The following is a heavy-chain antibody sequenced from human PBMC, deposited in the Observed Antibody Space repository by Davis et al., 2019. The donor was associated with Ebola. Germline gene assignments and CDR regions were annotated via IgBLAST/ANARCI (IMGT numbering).Heavy chain of an antibody. CDR1: GFTFSSYW. J-gene: IGHJ4*02. CDR2: IKQDGSEK. Sequence: PGGSLRLSCAASGFTFSSYWMSWVRQAPGKGLEWVANIKQDGSEKYYVDSVKGRFTISRDNAKNSLYLQMNSLRAEDTAVYYCAKGATGYSSSWQFDYWGQGTLVTVSS. D-gene: IGHD6-13*01. CDR3: AKGATGYSSSWQFDY. V-gene: IGHV3-7*01.